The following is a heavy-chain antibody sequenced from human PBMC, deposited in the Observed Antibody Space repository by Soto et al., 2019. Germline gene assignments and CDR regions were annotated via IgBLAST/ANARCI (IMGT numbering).Heavy chain of an antibody. CDR3: ARGYYYDSSGYDVY. CDR1: GYTFTSYA. D-gene: IGHD3-22*01. Sequence: ASVKVSCKASGYTFTSYAMHWVRQAPGQRLEWMGWINAYNGNTKYSQKFQGRVTMTTDTSTSTAYMELRSLRSDDTAVYYCARGYYYDSSGYDVYWGQGTLVTVSS. J-gene: IGHJ4*02. V-gene: IGHV1-3*01. CDR2: INAYNGNT.